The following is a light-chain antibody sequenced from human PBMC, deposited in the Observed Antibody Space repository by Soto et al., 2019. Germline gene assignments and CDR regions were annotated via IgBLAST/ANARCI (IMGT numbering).Light chain of an antibody. Sequence: QSALTQPRSVSGSPGQSVTISCTGTSSDVGGYNYVSWYQQHPGKAPKLMIYEVSKRPSGVPDRFSGSKSGNTASLTVSGLQAEDEADYYCSSYAGSNNYVFGTGNKVTVL. V-gene: IGLV2-8*01. CDR1: SSDVGGYNY. J-gene: IGLJ1*01. CDR2: EVS. CDR3: SSYAGSNNYV.